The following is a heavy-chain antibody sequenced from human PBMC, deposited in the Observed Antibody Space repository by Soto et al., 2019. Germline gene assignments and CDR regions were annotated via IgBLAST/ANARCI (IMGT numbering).Heavy chain of an antibody. Sequence: QVQLQESGPGLVKPSETLSLTCAVSGASIRSYHWSWIRQPAGKGLEWIGRMQHTGNTNYNPSLKSRVTMSVDTSKNQISLKITSVTAADTAVYFCAKDVASRRGFDPWGQGILVIVSA. J-gene: IGHJ5*02. CDR1: GASIRSYH. CDR3: AKDVASRRGFDP. D-gene: IGHD3-16*01. V-gene: IGHV4-4*07. CDR2: MQHTGNT.